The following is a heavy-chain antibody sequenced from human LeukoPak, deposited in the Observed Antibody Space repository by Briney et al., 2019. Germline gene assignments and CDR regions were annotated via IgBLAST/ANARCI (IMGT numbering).Heavy chain of an antibody. Sequence: GGSLRLSCAASGFTFSSYGMHWVRQAPGKGLEWVAVISYDGSNKYYADSVKGRFTISRDNSKNTLYLQMNSLRAEDTAVYYCAKAGFYGSGSYYWYMDVWGKGTTVTVSS. CDR2: ISYDGSNK. J-gene: IGHJ6*03. CDR3: AKAGFYGSGSYYWYMDV. CDR1: GFTFSSYG. V-gene: IGHV3-30*18. D-gene: IGHD3-10*01.